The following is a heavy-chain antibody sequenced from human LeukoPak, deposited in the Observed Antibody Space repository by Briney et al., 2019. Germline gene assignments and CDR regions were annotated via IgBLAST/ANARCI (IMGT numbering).Heavy chain of an antibody. CDR2: IRSNGGST. CDR1: GFTFSSYA. J-gene: IGHJ4*02. D-gene: IGHD3-16*01. Sequence: PGGSLRLSCAASGFTFSSYAMHWVRQAPGKGLEYVSAIRSNGGSTYYANSVKGRFTISRDNSKNTLYLQMNSLRAEDTAVYYCARVFHPFSEFDYWGQGTLVTVSS. CDR3: ARVFHPFSEFDY. V-gene: IGHV3-64*01.